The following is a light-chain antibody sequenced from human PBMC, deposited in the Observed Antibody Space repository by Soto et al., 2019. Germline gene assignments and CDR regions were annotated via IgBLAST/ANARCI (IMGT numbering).Light chain of an antibody. J-gene: IGKJ3*01. CDR3: QRSDIWRWT. V-gene: IGKV3-20*01. CDR2: AAS. CDR1: QHVSSSY. Sequence: FTEENRPTXSCRSSQHVSSSYLAWYQQKPGQAPKLLIYAASIRPTGIPDRFSDSGSGTDFTLTISRLQPEDFAMYYCQRSDIWRWTFSHGTEVDIK.